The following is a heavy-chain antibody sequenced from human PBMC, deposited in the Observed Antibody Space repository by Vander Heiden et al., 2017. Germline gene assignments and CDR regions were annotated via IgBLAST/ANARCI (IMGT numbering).Heavy chain of an antibody. CDR3: AREFGSSSDY. Sequence: QLQLQESGPGLVKPSETMSLTCTVSGASISSTSYYWGWIRQPQGMGLEWIGSIYYSGNTYYNPSLKSRVTISVDTPKNQFSLKVSSVTAADTAVYYCAREFGSSSDYWGQGTLVTVSS. V-gene: IGHV4-39*01. D-gene: IGHD6-6*01. J-gene: IGHJ4*02. CDR1: GASISSTSYY. CDR2: IYYSGNT.